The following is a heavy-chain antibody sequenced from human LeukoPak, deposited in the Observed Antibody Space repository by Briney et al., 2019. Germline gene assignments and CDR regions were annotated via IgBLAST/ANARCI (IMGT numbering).Heavy chain of an antibody. J-gene: IGHJ6*03. CDR2: IYDNESA. V-gene: IGHV4-59*11. CDR3: ARVLQNYYHLDV. Sequence: SETLSLTCTVSGVSINGHYWSWIRQPPGKGLEWIGFIYDNESANYKSSLESRVTMTVDTSKNQVSLKLNSVTATDTAVYYCARVLQNYYHLDVWGEGTTVTVSS. CDR1: GVSINGHY. D-gene: IGHD3-3*01.